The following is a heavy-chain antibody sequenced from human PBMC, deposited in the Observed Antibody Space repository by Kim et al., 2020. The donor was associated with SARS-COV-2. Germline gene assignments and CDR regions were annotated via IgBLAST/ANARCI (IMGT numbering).Heavy chain of an antibody. CDR1: GVSITSNSYY. Sequence: SETLSLTCTVSGVSITSNSYYWGWVRQAPGMGLEWLGSVYSSGLTYYNPSLKSRVTVSVDTSKDQFSLRVTSVTASDTAMYYCARVPWSGYLTFAFWGQG. CDR2: VYSSGLT. CDR3: ARVPWSGYLTFAF. D-gene: IGHD3-3*01. V-gene: IGHV4-39*02. J-gene: IGHJ4*02.